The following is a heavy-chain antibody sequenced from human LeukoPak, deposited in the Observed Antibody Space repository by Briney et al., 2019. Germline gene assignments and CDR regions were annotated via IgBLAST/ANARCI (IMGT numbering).Heavy chain of an antibody. V-gene: IGHV3-23*01. D-gene: IGHD3-16*01. J-gene: IGHJ3*02. CDR2: ISGSGGST. Sequence: GGSLRLSCAASGFTFSSYGMSWVRQAPGKGLEWVSAISGSGGSTYYADSVKGRFTISRDNSKNTLYLQMNSLRAEDTAVYYCAKDYMITPLAGSRRIGAFDIWGQGTMVTVSS. CDR1: GFTFSSYG. CDR3: AKDYMITPLAGSRRIGAFDI.